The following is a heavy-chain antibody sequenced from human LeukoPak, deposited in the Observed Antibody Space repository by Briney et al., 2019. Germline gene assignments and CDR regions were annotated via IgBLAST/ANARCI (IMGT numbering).Heavy chain of an antibody. CDR2: ISNDGGGT. V-gene: IGHV3-23*01. CDR3: TKGGSGYFADL. J-gene: IGHJ5*02. CDR1: GFTFSSYG. Sequence: PGRSLRLSCAASGFTFSSYGMHWVRQAPGKGLQWVSAISNDGGGTTYADFVKGRFTISRDNSKNTLFLQMSSLRAEDTALYYCTKGGSGYFADLWGQGTLVTVSS. D-gene: IGHD3-22*01.